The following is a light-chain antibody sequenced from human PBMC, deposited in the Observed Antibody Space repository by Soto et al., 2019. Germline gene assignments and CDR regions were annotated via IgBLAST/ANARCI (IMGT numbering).Light chain of an antibody. V-gene: IGKV3-20*01. CDR2: DAS. J-gene: IGKJ1*01. CDR3: QQYGNSPQT. CDR1: QSVSSY. Sequence: EIVMTQSPATLSVSPGERATLSCRASQSVSSYLAWYQQKPGQAPRLLIYDASNRATGIPDRFSGSGSGTDFTLTISRLEPEDSAVYYCQQYGNSPQTFGQGTKVDNK.